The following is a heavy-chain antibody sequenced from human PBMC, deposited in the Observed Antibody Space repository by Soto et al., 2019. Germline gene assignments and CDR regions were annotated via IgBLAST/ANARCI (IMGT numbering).Heavy chain of an antibody. D-gene: IGHD6-13*01. CDR2: ISGSGGST. CDR1: GFTFSSYA. CDR3: ANTIAAAGTSGYYGMDV. J-gene: IGHJ6*02. V-gene: IGHV3-23*01. Sequence: GGSLRLSCAASGFTFSSYAMSWVRQAPGKGLEWVSAISGSGGSTYYADSVKGRFTISRDNSKNTLYLQMNSLRAEDTAVYYCANTIAAAGTSGYYGMDVWGQGTTVTVSS.